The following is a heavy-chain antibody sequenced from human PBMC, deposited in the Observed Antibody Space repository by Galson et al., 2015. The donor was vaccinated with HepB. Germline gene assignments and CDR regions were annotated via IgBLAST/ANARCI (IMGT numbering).Heavy chain of an antibody. CDR1: GFTFDDYA. CDR2: ISWDGGST. D-gene: IGHD1-26*01. V-gene: IGHV3-43D*03. Sequence: SLRLSCAASGFTFDDYAMHWVRQAPGKGLEWVSLISWDGGSTYYADSVKGRFTISRDNSKNSLYLQMNSLRAEDTALYYCAKESSGSYSYYYGMDVWGQGTTVTVSS. J-gene: IGHJ6*02. CDR3: AKESSGSYSYYYGMDV.